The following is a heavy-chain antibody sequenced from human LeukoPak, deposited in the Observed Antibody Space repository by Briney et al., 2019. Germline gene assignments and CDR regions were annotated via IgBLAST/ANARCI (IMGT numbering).Heavy chain of an antibody. J-gene: IGHJ4*02. V-gene: IGHV1-69*13. D-gene: IGHD3-10*01. CDR3: ARGRSTYYYGSGTPPGPFDY. CDR1: GGTFSSYA. CDR2: IIPIFGTA. Sequence: SVKVSCKASGGTFSSYAISWVRQAPGQGLEWMGGIIPIFGTANYAQKFQGRVTITADESTSTAYMELSSLRSEDTAVYYCARGRSTYYYGSGTPPGPFDYWGQGTLVTVSS.